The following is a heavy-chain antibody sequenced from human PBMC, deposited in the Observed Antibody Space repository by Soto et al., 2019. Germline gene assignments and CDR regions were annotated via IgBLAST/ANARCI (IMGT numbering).Heavy chain of an antibody. V-gene: IGHV3-48*01. CDR1: GITYSSYS. CDR2: ISSSSSTI. D-gene: IGHD3-22*01. Sequence: PCGCLRLSVAASGITYSSYSMNWVRQAPAKGLEWVSYISSSSSTIYYAGAVKGRFTISRDNAKNSLYLQMNSLGGEDTAVYYCARDDYDDASGYFALFDYGGQGTLVTVS. CDR3: ARDDYDDASGYFALFDY. J-gene: IGHJ4*02.